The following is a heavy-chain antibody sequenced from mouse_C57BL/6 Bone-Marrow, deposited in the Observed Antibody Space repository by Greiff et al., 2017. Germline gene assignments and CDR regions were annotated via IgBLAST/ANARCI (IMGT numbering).Heavy chain of an antibody. Sequence: QVQLKESGAELVKPGASVKMSCKASGYTFTTYPIEWMKQNHGKSLEWIGNFHPYNDDTKYNEKFKGKATLTVEKSSSTFYLELSRLTSDDSAVYYCARRGIFYYGSSSPYFDVWGTGTTVTVSS. CDR2: FHPYNDDT. CDR1: GYTFTTYP. V-gene: IGHV1-47*01. CDR3: ARRGIFYYGSSSPYFDV. J-gene: IGHJ1*03. D-gene: IGHD1-1*01.